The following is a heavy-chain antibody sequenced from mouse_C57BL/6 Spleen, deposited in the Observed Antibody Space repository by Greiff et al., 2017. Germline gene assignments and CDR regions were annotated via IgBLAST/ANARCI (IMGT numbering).Heavy chain of an antibody. J-gene: IGHJ2*01. CDR1: GFTFSSYA. Sequence: EVQRVESGGGLVKPGGSLKLSCAASGFTFSSYAMSWVRQTPEKRLEWVATISDGGSYTYYPDNVKGRFTISRDNAKNNLYLQMSHLKSEDTAMYYCARGELSFDYWGQGTTLTVSS. V-gene: IGHV5-4*01. CDR3: ARGELSFDY. CDR2: ISDGGSYT.